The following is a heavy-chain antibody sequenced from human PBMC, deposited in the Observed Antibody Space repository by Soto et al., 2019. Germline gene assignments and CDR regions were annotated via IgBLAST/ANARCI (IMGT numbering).Heavy chain of an antibody. CDR2: ISYDGSNK. CDR1: GFTFSSYG. D-gene: IGHD6-13*01. J-gene: IGHJ5*02. CDR3: ARDPGYSRSNSFDP. V-gene: IGHV3-30*19. Sequence: SGGALRVSCAASGFTFSSYGMHWVRQAPGKGLGWVAVISYDGSNKYYADSVKGRFTISRDNSKNTLYLQMNSLRAEDTAVYYCARDPGYSRSNSFDPWGQGTVVTVS.